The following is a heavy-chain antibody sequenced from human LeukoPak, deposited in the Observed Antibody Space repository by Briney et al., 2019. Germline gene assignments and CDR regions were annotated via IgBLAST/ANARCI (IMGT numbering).Heavy chain of an antibody. CDR1: GYTFTRHY. CDR2: MNPTGTSS. Sequence: GASVKVSCKSSGYTFTRHYLHWVRQAPGQGLEWVVLMNPTGTSSWSAQKFQGRVTLTRDMSTSTDYMELSSLRSEDTAVYDCARDNSLQDMAWWFDPWGQGTLVIVSS. CDR3: ARDNSLQDMAWWFDP. J-gene: IGHJ5*02. V-gene: IGHV1-46*01. D-gene: IGHD5-24*01.